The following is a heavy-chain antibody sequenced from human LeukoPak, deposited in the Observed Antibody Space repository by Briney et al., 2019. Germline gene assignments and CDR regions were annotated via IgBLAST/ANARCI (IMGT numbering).Heavy chain of an antibody. CDR1: GFTFSSYW. Sequence: GGSLRLSCAASGFTFSSYWMSWARQAPGKGLEWVANIKQDGSEKYYVDSVKGRFTISRDNAKNSLYLQMNSLRAEDTAVYYCARDGSSGWYGDFDYWGQGTLVTVSS. D-gene: IGHD6-19*01. CDR2: IKQDGSEK. V-gene: IGHV3-7*01. CDR3: ARDGSSGWYGDFDY. J-gene: IGHJ4*02.